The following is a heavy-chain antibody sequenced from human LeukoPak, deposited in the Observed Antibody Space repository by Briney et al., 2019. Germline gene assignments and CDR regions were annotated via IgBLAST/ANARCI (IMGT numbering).Heavy chain of an antibody. D-gene: IGHD4-23*01. CDR2: ISYDGSNK. V-gene: IGHV3-30-3*01. J-gene: IGHJ4*02. Sequence: GGSLRLSCAASGFTFSSYAMHWVRQAPGKGLEWVAVISYDGSNKYYADSVKGRFTISRDNSKNTLYLQMNSLRAEDTAVYYCAKDPLWTTVVTAGEDFGVYWGQGTLVTVSS. CDR3: AKDPLWTTVVTAGEDFGVY. CDR1: GFTFSSYA.